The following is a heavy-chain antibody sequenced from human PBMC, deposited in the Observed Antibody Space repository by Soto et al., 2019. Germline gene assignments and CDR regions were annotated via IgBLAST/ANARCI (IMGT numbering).Heavy chain of an antibody. J-gene: IGHJ4*02. D-gene: IGHD2-2*01. CDR1: GFTFNNYA. Sequence: EVQLLESGGGLVQPGGSLRRSCAASGFTFNNYAMGWVRQAPGKGLEGVSAITDSGDDTYYIDSVKGRFTISRDNSKSTLYLQMNSLRAEDTAIYYCAKLGSSTWSPHYYFDYWGQGTLVTVSS. CDR2: ITDSGDDT. V-gene: IGHV3-23*01. CDR3: AKLGSSTWSPHYYFDY.